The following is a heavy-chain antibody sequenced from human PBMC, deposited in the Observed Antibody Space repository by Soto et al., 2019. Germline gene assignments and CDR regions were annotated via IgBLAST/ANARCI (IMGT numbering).Heavy chain of an antibody. Sequence: SETLSLTCTVSGDSFSTYYWTWIRQPPGKGLEWIGFVYYTGTTKYNPSLWGRVTISMDTPNNQFSLKVNSVTAADTAVYYCVRRLALKPRDYFDYWSQGTLVT. J-gene: IGHJ4*01. D-gene: IGHD2-21*01. CDR2: VYYTGTT. CDR3: VRRLALKPRDYFDY. CDR1: GDSFSTYY. V-gene: IGHV4-59*08.